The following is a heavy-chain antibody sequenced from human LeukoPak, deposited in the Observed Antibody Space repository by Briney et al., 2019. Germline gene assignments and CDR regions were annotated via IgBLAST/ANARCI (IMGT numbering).Heavy chain of an antibody. V-gene: IGHV4-34*01. CDR1: GGSFSGYY. CDR2: INHSGST. Sequence: SETLSLTCAVYGGSFSGYYWSWIRQPPGKGLEWIGEINHSGSTNYNPSLKSRVTISADTSKNQFSLKLSSVTAADTAVYYCARGKAVAGHFDYWGQGTLVTVSS. D-gene: IGHD6-19*01. J-gene: IGHJ4*02. CDR3: ARGKAVAGHFDY.